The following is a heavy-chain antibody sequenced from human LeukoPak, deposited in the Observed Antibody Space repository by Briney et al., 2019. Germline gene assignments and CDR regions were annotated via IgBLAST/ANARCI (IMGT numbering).Heavy chain of an antibody. CDR2: ISGSGGST. CDR3: AKASTYYNILTGYSHFDY. D-gene: IGHD3-9*01. V-gene: IGHV3-23*01. J-gene: IGHJ4*02. Sequence: GGSLRLSCAASGFTFSSYAMSWVRQAPGKGLEWVSAISGSGGSTYYADSVKGRFTISRDNSKNTLYLQMNSLRAEDTAVYYCAKASTYYNILTGYSHFDYWGQGTLVTVSS. CDR1: GFTFSSYA.